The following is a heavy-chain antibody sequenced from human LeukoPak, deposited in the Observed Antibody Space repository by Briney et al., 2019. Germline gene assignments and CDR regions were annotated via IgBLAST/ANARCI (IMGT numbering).Heavy chain of an antibody. Sequence: GGSLRLSCAASGFPSSSFDMNWVRQAPGKGLEWVSYISSSGRAIYYADSVEGRFTISRDNAKNSLYLQMNSLRAEDTAVYFCARADYWGQGTLVTVSS. CDR3: ARADY. CDR1: GFPSSSFD. CDR2: ISSSGRAI. V-gene: IGHV3-48*03. J-gene: IGHJ4*02.